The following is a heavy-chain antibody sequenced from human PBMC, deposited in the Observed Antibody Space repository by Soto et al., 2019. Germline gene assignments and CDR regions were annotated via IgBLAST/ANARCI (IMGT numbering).Heavy chain of an antibody. Sequence: LRLSCAASGFTFRDYYMTWIRQAPGKGLEWVSYISSSGTGIYYADSVKGRFTISRDNAKNSLYLQMSSLRAEDTAVYYCARAFSDAFDIWGQGTMVTVSS. CDR3: ARAFSDAFDI. CDR1: GFTFRDYY. CDR2: ISSSGTGI. J-gene: IGHJ3*02. V-gene: IGHV3-11*01.